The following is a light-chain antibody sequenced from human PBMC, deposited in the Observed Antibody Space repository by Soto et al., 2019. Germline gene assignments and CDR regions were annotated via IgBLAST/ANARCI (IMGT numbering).Light chain of an antibody. CDR1: QSLLHSNGYSY. CDR3: MQALQTPT. CDR2: LGS. Sequence: DIVMTQSPLSLPVTPGEPASISCRSSQSLLHSNGYSYLDWYLQKPGQSPQLLIYLGSNRASGVPDRFSGSGSGTDFTLKISRVEAEDVGVYYCMQALQTPTCGQGTRLEIK. V-gene: IGKV2-28*01. J-gene: IGKJ5*01.